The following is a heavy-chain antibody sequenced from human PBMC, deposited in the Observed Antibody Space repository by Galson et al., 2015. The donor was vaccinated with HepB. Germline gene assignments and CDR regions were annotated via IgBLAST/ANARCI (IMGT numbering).Heavy chain of an antibody. CDR2: FDPEDGET. CDR1: GYTLTELS. J-gene: IGHJ2*01. V-gene: IGHV1-24*01. Sequence: SVKVSCKVSGYTLTELSMHWVRQAPGKGLEWMGGFDPEDGETIYAQKFQGRVTMTEDTSTDTAYMELSSLRSEDTAVYYCATVGLTASWSWYFDLWGRGTLVTVSS. CDR3: ATVGLTASWSWYFDL. D-gene: IGHD6-13*01.